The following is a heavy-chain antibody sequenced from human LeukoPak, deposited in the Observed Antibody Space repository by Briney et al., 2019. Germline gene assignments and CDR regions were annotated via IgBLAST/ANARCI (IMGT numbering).Heavy chain of an antibody. CDR1: GGSISSYY. V-gene: IGHV4-59*01. CDR2: IYYSGST. D-gene: IGHD6-6*01. Sequence: PSETLSLTCTVSGGSISSYYWSWIRQPPGKGLEWIGYIYYSGSTNYNPSLKSRVTISVDTSKNQFSLKLSSVTAADTAVYYCARVGVAARPGWFDPWGQGTLVTVSS. CDR3: ARVGVAARPGWFDP. J-gene: IGHJ5*02.